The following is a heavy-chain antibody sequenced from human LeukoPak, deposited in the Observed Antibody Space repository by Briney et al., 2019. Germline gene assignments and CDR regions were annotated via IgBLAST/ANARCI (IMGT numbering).Heavy chain of an antibody. CDR1: GFTFSSYS. D-gene: IGHD3-9*01. V-gene: IGHV3-21*01. Sequence: GGSLRLSCAASGFTFSSYSMNWVRQAPGKGLEWVSSISSSSSYIYYADSVKGRFTISRDNAKNSLYLQMNSLRAEDTAVYYCARDPTPTYDILTGYNYYYYMDVWGKGTTVTVSS. CDR2: ISSSSSYI. J-gene: IGHJ6*03. CDR3: ARDPTPTYDILTGYNYYYYMDV.